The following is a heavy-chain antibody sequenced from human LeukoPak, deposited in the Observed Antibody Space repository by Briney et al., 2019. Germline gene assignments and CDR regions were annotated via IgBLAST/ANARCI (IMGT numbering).Heavy chain of an antibody. J-gene: IGHJ3*02. CDR2: INPNSGGT. CDR3: ASPPVHYYDSSGYYDAFDI. Sequence: ASVKVSRKASGYTFTGYYMHWVRQAPGQGLEWMGRINPNSGGTNYAQKFQGRVTMTRDTSISTAYMELSRLRSDDTAVYYCASPPVHYYDSSGYYDAFDIWGQGTMVTVSS. D-gene: IGHD3-22*01. CDR1: GYTFTGYY. V-gene: IGHV1-2*06.